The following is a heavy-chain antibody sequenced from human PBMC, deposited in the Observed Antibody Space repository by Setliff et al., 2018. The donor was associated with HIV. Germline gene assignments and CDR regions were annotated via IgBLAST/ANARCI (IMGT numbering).Heavy chain of an antibody. CDR3: TSEGRGDPALATTRLDY. Sequence: SETLSLTCSVSGDSFSTSSYFWGWVRQSPGGGLEWIGNIFYTGFTHYNPSLKSRVTISIDTSKNHFSLSLASVSDSDTAVYYCTSEGRGDPALATTRLDYWGQGKLVTVSS. V-gene: IGHV4-39*02. D-gene: IGHD1-1*01. CDR2: IFYTGFT. J-gene: IGHJ4*02. CDR1: GDSFSTSSYF.